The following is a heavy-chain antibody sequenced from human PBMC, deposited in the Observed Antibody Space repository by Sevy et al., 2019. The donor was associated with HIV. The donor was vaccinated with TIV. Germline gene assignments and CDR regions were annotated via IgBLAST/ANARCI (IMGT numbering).Heavy chain of an antibody. CDR2: IYYSGST. V-gene: IGHV4-59*12. J-gene: IGHJ4*02. CDR1: GGSISTYY. D-gene: IGHD6-19*01. Sequence: SETLSLTCSVSGGSISTYYWSWIRQPPGKGLEWIGHIYYSGSTNYNPSLKSRVTISVDTSKNQFSLKLSSVTAADTAVYFCARDLGVAGTLFDYWGQGTLITVSS. CDR3: ARDLGVAGTLFDY.